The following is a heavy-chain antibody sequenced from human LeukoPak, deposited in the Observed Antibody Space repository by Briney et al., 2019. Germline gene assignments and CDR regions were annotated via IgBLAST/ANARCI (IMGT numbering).Heavy chain of an antibody. CDR2: ISAYNGNT. D-gene: IGHD4-17*01. J-gene: IGHJ4*02. CDR3: ARVSDYGDYLKANFDY. Sequence: ASVKVSCKASGYTFTDYYIHWVRQAPGQGLEWMGWISAYNGNTNHAQKLQGRVTMTTDTSTSTAYMELRSLRSDDTAVYYCARVSDYGDYLKANFDYWGQGTLVTVSS. CDR1: GYTFTDYY. V-gene: IGHV1-18*04.